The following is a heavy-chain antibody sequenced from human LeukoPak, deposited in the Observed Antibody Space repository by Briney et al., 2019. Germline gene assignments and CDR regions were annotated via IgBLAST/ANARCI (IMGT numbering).Heavy chain of an antibody. V-gene: IGHV4-59*01. J-gene: IGHJ2*01. CDR3: ASAQVLYDSSGYYYGYWYFDL. Sequence: SETLSLTCTVSGGSISSYYWSWIRQPPGKGLEWIGYIYYSGSTNYNPSLKSRVTISVDTSKNQFSLKLSSVTAADTAVYYCASAQVLYDSSGYYYGYWYFDLWGRGTLVTVSS. D-gene: IGHD3-22*01. CDR2: IYYSGST. CDR1: GGSISSYY.